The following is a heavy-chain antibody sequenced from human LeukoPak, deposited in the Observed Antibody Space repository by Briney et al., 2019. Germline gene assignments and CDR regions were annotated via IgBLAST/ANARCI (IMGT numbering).Heavy chain of an antibody. Sequence: PGGSLRLSCAASGFTFSSYSMNWVRQAPGKGLEWVSCISSSRSYIYYADSVKGRFTISRDNAKSTLYLQMNSLGAEDTAVYYCARAGYYRFDYWGQGTQVTVSS. J-gene: IGHJ4*02. CDR2: ISSSRSYI. D-gene: IGHD2-15*01. CDR3: ARAGYYRFDY. V-gene: IGHV3-21*01. CDR1: GFTFSSYS.